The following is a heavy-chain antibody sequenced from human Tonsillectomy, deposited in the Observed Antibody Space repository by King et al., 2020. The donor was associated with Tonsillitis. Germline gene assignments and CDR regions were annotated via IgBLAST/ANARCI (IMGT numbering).Heavy chain of an antibody. CDR3: ARAGNWFDP. CDR1: GFTFSSYS. Sequence: VQLVESGGGLVKPGGSLRLSCAASGFTFSSYSMNWVRQAPGKWLEGVSYISSSMSYIYYADSVKGRFTNSRDNAKNSLYIQMNSLKADDTAVYYCARAGNWFDPWGQGTLVTVSS. V-gene: IGHV3-21*01. CDR2: ISSSMSYI. J-gene: IGHJ5*02.